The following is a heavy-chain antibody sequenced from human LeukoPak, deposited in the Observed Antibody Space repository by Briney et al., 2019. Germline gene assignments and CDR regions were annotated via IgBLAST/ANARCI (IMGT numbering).Heavy chain of an antibody. J-gene: IGHJ4*02. D-gene: IGHD1-1*01. Sequence: PGGSLRLSCAASGFTFSRYWMSWMRQAPGKGLEWVSNIKYDGYEDYYVDSVKGRFTISRDNAKNTLYLQLNSLRVEDTAVYYCKSGGAAPGSFDYWGQGTLVTVS. CDR1: GFTFSRYW. V-gene: IGHV3-7*01. CDR3: KSGGAAPGSFDY. CDR2: IKYDGYED.